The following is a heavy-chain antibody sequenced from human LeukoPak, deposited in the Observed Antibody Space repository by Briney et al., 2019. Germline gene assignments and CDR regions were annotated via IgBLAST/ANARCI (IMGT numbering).Heavy chain of an antibody. Sequence: PSETLSLTCTVSGDSISSPRWSWIRQYAGKRLEWIGRLMARGGIDYNPSLRSRVTLSHDASRNHFSLKLRSVTAADTAVYFWTTDPRDARMDVWGKGTTVTVSS. J-gene: IGHJ6*04. CDR1: GDSISSPR. D-gene: IGHD2-21*02. CDR3: TTDPRDARMDV. CDR2: LMARGGI. V-gene: IGHV4-4*07.